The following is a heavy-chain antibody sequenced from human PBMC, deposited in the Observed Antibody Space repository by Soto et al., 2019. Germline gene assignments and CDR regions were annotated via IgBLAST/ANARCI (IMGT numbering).Heavy chain of an antibody. D-gene: IGHD2-2*01. CDR2: IKSKTDGETT. CDR1: GFTFSNAW. Sequence: EVQLVESGGGLVKPGGSLRLSCAASGFTFSNAWMSWVRQAPGKGLEWVGRIKSKTDGETTDYAAPVKGRFTISRDDSKNTLYLKMNSLKTEDTAVYYCTAADTYCYSNSGYRGRFWGQGTLVTVSS. CDR3: TAADTYCYSNSGYRGRF. V-gene: IGHV3-15*01. J-gene: IGHJ4*02.